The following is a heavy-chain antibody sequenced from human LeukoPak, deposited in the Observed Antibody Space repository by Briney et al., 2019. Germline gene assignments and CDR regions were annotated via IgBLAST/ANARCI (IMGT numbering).Heavy chain of an antibody. J-gene: IGHJ4*02. CDR1: GFTFSTYS. V-gene: IGHV3-21*01. CDR2: ISSSSSYI. CDR3: ARDKGITMVRGVPFDY. Sequence: PGGSLRLSCAASGFTFSTYSMTWVRQAPGKGPEWVSSISSSSSYINYADSVKGRFTISRDNAKNSLYLQMNSLRAEDTAVYYCARDKGITMVRGVPFDYWGQGTLVTVSS. D-gene: IGHD3-10*01.